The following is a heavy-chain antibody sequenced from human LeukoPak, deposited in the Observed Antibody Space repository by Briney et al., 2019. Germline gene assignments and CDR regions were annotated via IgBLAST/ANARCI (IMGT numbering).Heavy chain of an antibody. CDR2: INPNSGGT. D-gene: IGHD1-14*01. CDR3: ARDIDHRYFDL. Sequence: ASVKVSCKASGYTFTGYYMHCVRQAPGQGLEWMGWINPNSGGTNYTQKFQGRVTMTRDTSISTAYMELSRLRSDDTAVYYCARDIDHRYFDLWGRGTLVTVSS. J-gene: IGHJ2*01. CDR1: GYTFTGYY. V-gene: IGHV1-2*02.